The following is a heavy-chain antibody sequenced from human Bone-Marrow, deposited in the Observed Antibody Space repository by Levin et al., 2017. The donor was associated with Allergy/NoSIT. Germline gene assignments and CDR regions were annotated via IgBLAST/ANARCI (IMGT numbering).Heavy chain of an antibody. D-gene: IGHD5-12*01. CDR3: ARDSGYEDY. V-gene: IGHV3-30-3*01. J-gene: IGHJ4*02. CDR2: ISYDGSNK. Sequence: GGSLRLSCAASGFTFSSYAMHWVRQAPGKGLEWVAVISYDGSNKYYADSVKGRFTISRDNSKNTLYLQMNSLRAEDTAVYYCARDSGYEDYWGQGTLVTVSS. CDR1: GFTFSSYA.